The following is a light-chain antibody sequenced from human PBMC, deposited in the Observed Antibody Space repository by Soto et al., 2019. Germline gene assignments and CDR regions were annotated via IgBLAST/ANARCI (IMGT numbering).Light chain of an antibody. CDR2: LGS. V-gene: IGKV2-28*01. J-gene: IGKJ1*01. CDR1: QSLLHSDGNNY. Sequence: DIVMTQSPLSLPVTPGEPASISCRSSQSLLHSDGNNYLEWYLQKPGQSPHLLIYLGSRRSSGVPDRFSGSGSGRHFTLKISRVEADDVGVYYCMQTLQTPQWTFGQGTRVEIK. CDR3: MQTLQTPQWT.